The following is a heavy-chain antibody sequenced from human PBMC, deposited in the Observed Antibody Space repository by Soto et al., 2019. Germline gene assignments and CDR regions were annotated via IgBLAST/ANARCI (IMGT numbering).Heavy chain of an antibody. CDR1: GLTFSSYA. Sequence: GGSLRLSCAASGLTFSSYAMSWFRQAPGKGLEWVSAISGSGGSTYYADSVKGRFTISRDNSKNTLYLQMNSLRAEDTAVYYCAKDIVLMVYALFDYWGQGTLVTVSS. D-gene: IGHD2-8*01. CDR3: AKDIVLMVYALFDY. V-gene: IGHV3-23*01. J-gene: IGHJ4*02. CDR2: ISGSGGST.